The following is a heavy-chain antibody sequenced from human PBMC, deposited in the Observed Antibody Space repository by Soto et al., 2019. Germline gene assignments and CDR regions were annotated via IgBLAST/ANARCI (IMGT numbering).Heavy chain of an antibody. CDR2: IIPIFGTA. Sequence: SVKVSCKASGGTFSSYAISWVRQAPGQGLEWMGGIIPIFGTANYAQKFQGRVTITADKSTSTAYMELSSLRSEDTAVYYCARGRYYDSSGYYYLLYYYGMDVWGQGTTVPVSS. V-gene: IGHV1-69*06. CDR3: ARGRYYDSSGYYYLLYYYGMDV. CDR1: GGTFSSYA. J-gene: IGHJ6*02. D-gene: IGHD3-22*01.